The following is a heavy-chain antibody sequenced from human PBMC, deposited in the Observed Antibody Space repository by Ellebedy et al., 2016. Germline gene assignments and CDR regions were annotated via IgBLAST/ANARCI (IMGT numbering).Heavy chain of an antibody. D-gene: IGHD3-10*01. CDR2: IYYSGST. Sequence: SETLSLXXTVSGGSISSYYWSWIRQPPGKGLEWIGYIYYSGSTNYNPSLKSRVTISVDTSKNQFSLKLSSVTAADTAVYYCARRAYGSGRVGWYFDYWGQGTLVTVSS. CDR1: GGSISSYY. J-gene: IGHJ4*02. V-gene: IGHV4-59*08. CDR3: ARRAYGSGRVGWYFDY.